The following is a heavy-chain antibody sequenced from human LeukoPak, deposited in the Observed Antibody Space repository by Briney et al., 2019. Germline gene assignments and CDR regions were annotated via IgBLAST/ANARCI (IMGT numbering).Heavy chain of an antibody. D-gene: IGHD6-13*01. V-gene: IGHV4-39*07. CDR3: ARAAAAINWFDP. J-gene: IGHJ5*02. CDR2: IYYSGST. CDR1: GGSISSGGYY. Sequence: PSETLSLTCTVSGGSISSGGYYWGWIRQPPGKGLEWIGSIYYSGSTYYNPSLKSRVTISVDTSKNQFSLKLSSVTAADTAVYYCARAAAAINWFDPWGQGTLVTVSS.